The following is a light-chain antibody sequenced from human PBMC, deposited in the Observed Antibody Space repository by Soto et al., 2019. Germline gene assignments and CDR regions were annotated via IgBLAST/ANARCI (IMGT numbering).Light chain of an antibody. V-gene: IGLV3-1*01. Sequence: SYELTQPHSVSVSPGQTASITCSGDKLGDKYACWYQQKPGQSPVLVIYQNSKRPSGIPERFSGSNSGNTATLTISGTQAVDEADYYCQAWDSSTVVFGGGTKLTVL. CDR1: KLGDKY. CDR3: QAWDSSTVV. J-gene: IGLJ2*01. CDR2: QNS.